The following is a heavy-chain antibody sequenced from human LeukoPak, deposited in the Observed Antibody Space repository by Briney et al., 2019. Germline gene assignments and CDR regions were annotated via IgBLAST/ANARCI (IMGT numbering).Heavy chain of an antibody. CDR2: ISSSSSYI. J-gene: IGHJ6*03. V-gene: IGHV3-21*01. CDR1: GFTFSSYS. D-gene: IGHD3-22*01. CDR3: ARDRVTNTYYYDSSGKNYYMDV. Sequence: GGSLRLSCAASGFTFSSYSMNWVRQAPGKGLEWVSSISSSSSYIYYADSVKGRFTISRDNAKNSLYLQMNSLRAEDTAVYYCARDRVTNTYYYDSSGKNYYMDVWGKGTTVTISS.